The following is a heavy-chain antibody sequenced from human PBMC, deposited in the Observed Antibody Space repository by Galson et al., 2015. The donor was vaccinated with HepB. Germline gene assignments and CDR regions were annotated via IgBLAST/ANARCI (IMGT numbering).Heavy chain of an antibody. D-gene: IGHD3-10*01. CDR3: AGEGGSGSYWVRAYYYYYGMDV. V-gene: IGHV1-8*01. Sequence: SVKVSCKASGYTFTSYDINWVRQATGQGLEWMGWMNPNSGNTGYAQKFQGRVTITADKSTSTAYMELSSLRSEDTAVYYCAGEGGSGSYWVRAYYYYYGMDVWGQGTTVTVSS. J-gene: IGHJ6*02. CDR2: MNPNSGNT. CDR1: GYTFTSYD.